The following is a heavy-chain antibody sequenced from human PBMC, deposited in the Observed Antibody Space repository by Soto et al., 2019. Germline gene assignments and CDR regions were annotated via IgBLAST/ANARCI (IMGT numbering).Heavy chain of an antibody. V-gene: IGHV4-34*01. CDR3: ARDKITGLFDY. CDR1: GGSFSGYY. CDR2: INHSGST. Sequence: SETLSLTCAVYGGSFSGYYWTWTRQPPGTGLEWIGEINHSGSTNYNPSLKSRVTISVDTSKNQFSPKLTSVTAADTAVYYCARDKITGLFDYWGQGTLVTVS. D-gene: IGHD2-8*02. J-gene: IGHJ4*02.